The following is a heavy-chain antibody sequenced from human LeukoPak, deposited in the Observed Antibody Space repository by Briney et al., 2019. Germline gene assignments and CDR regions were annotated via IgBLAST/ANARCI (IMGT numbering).Heavy chain of an antibody. V-gene: IGHV3-30*02. Sequence: GGSLRLSCTASGFIFNNYGIHWVRQAPGKGLEWVAFIRYDGSNKYYADSVKGRFTISRDNSKNTLYLQMNSLRAEDTAVYYCAKDGDFWSGYYPEGVDYWGQGTLVTVSS. D-gene: IGHD3-3*01. CDR1: GFIFNNYG. CDR2: IRYDGSNK. J-gene: IGHJ4*02. CDR3: AKDGDFWSGYYPEGVDY.